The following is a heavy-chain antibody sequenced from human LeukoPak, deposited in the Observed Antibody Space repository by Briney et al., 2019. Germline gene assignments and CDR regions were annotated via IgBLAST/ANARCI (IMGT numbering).Heavy chain of an antibody. Sequence: PGGSLRLSCAASGFTFSTYEMNWVRQAPGKGLEWVSHISGSGTIIYYADSVKGRFTISRDNAKNSLYLQMNSLRAEDTAVYYYARDGRGSSSWYDRWFDPWGQGTLVTVSS. CDR1: GFTFSTYE. CDR2: ISGSGTII. J-gene: IGHJ5*02. CDR3: ARDGRGSSSWYDRWFDP. D-gene: IGHD6-13*01. V-gene: IGHV3-48*03.